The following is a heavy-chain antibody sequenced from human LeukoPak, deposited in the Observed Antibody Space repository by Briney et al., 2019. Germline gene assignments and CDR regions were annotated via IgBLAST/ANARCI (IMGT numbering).Heavy chain of an antibody. J-gene: IGHJ6*03. Sequence: ASVKVSCKASGYTFTDYYMHWVRQAPGQGLEWMGWTNPNSGGTNYAQKFQGRVTMTRDTSISTAYMELSRLTSDDTAVYYCARGVAGPYYYYYMDVWGGGTTVTVSS. CDR1: GYTFTDYY. V-gene: IGHV1-2*02. D-gene: IGHD6-19*01. CDR3: ARGVAGPYYYYYMDV. CDR2: TNPNSGGT.